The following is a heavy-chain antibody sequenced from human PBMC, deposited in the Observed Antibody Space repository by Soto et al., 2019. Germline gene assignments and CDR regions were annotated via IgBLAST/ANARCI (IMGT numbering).Heavy chain of an antibody. V-gene: IGHV4-34*01. D-gene: IGHD3-16*02. Sequence: SETLSLTCAVYGGCFSGYYWSWIRQPPGKGLEWIGEINHSGSTNYNPSLKSRVTISVDTSKNQFSLKLSSVTAADTAVYYCARGKLSDYVWGSYRYHFDYWGQGTVVTVSS. CDR3: ARGKLSDYVWGSYRYHFDY. J-gene: IGHJ4*02. CDR1: GGCFSGYY. CDR2: INHSGST.